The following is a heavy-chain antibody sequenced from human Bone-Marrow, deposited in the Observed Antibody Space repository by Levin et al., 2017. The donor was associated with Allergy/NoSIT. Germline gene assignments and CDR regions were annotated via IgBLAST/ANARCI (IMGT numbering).Heavy chain of an antibody. CDR2: IYPSVNT. CDR3: TREDESTIDY. J-gene: IGHJ4*02. D-gene: IGHD1/OR15-1a*01. CDR1: GGSISSGGNY. V-gene: IGHV4-31*03. Sequence: SQTLSLTCNVSGGSISSGGNYWSWNRQQPGKGLEWIGYIYPSVNTYYNPSLKSRVMISVDTSKNQFPLKVSSVTAADTAVYYCTREDESTIDYWGQGILVTVSS.